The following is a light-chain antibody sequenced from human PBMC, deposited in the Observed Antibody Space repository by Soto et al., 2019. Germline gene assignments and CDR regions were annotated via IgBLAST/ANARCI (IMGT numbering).Light chain of an antibody. J-gene: IGKJ1*01. CDR3: LQYHNLWA. V-gene: IGKV3-15*01. Sequence: EIVMTQSPATLSVSPGEGVTLSCRASQYIYSNVAWYQHRPGQAPRLLIYRASTRATGIPARFSGSGSGTEFTLTISSMPSEDFTVYSCLQYHNLWAFGQGTKVDIK. CDR1: QYIYSN. CDR2: RAS.